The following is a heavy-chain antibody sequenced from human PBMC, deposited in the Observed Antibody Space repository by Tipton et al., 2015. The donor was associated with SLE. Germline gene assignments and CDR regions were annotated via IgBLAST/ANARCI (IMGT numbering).Heavy chain of an antibody. V-gene: IGHV3-33*08. Sequence: SLRLSCAASGFSFSNYGMHWVRQAPGKGLEWVAVIWNDGSNKYYADSVKGRFTISRDNSKNTLYLQMNSLRAEDTAVYYCVGSLSYYYGMDVWGQGTTVTVSS. CDR1: GFSFSNYG. J-gene: IGHJ6*02. CDR3: VGSLSYYYGMDV. D-gene: IGHD3-10*01. CDR2: IWNDGSNK.